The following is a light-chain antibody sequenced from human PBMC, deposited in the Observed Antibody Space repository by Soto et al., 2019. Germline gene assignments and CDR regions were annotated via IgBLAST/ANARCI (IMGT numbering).Light chain of an antibody. V-gene: IGKV1-33*01. Sequence: DIQMTQSPSSLSASVGDRVTITCQASQDISNYINWYQQKPGKAPQLLIYAASNLETGVPSRFSGSGSGTDFTLTISSLQPGELGTYFCQQYDDLPLTFGGGTKVELK. CDR1: QDISNY. J-gene: IGKJ4*01. CDR2: AAS. CDR3: QQYDDLPLT.